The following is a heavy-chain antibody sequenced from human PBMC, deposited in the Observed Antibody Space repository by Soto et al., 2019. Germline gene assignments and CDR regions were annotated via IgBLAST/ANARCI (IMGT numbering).Heavy chain of an antibody. J-gene: IGHJ4*02. CDR2: IYHSGST. CDR1: GGSISSGGYS. D-gene: IGHD4-17*01. Sequence: QLQLQESGSGLVKPSQTLSLTCAVSGGSISSGGYSWSWIRQPPGKGLEWIGYIYHSGSTYYNPSLTSRVTISEDRSKNQFPLKLSSVTAADTAVYYCARAITTVTPFDYWGQGTLVTVSS. CDR3: ARAITTVTPFDY. V-gene: IGHV4-30-2*01.